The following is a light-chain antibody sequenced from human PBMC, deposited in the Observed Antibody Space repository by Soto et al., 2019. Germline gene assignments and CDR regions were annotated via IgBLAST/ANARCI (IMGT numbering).Light chain of an antibody. J-gene: IGKJ4*01. CDR1: QGISSY. Sequence: DIQLTQSPSFLSASVGDRVTITCRASQGISSYLAWYQQKPGKAPKLLNYAASPLQSGVPSRFSGSGSSTEFTLPGSRLQPEDFATCDCQQLNTFGGGPKVQIK. V-gene: IGKV1-9*01. CDR3: QQLNT. CDR2: AAS.